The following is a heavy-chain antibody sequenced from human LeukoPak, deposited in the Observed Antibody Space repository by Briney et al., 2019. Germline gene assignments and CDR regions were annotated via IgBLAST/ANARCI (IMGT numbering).Heavy chain of an antibody. CDR2: IYTSGST. CDR3: ARSLVENTYFNS. V-gene: IGHV4-4*07. J-gene: IGHJ4*02. D-gene: IGHD1-26*01. Sequence: PSETLSLTCTVSGASISSYYWSWIRQPAGKGLEWIGRIYTSGSTSYNPSLESRVTMSVDTSKNQSSLRVSSVTAADTAVYYCARSLVENTYFNSWGQGSLVTVSS. CDR1: GASISSYY.